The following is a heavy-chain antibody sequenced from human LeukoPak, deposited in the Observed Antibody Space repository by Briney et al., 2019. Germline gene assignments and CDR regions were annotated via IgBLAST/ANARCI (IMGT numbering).Heavy chain of an antibody. D-gene: IGHD3-3*01. CDR1: GGSFSGYY. J-gene: IGHJ4*02. V-gene: IGHV4-34*01. Sequence: PSETLSLTCAVCGGSFSGYYWSWIRQPPGKGLEWIGEISHSGSTNYNPSLKSRVTISVDTSKNQFSLKLSSVTAADTAVYYCATHDFWSGYPTDYWGQGTLVTVSS. CDR3: ATHDFWSGYPTDY. CDR2: ISHSGST.